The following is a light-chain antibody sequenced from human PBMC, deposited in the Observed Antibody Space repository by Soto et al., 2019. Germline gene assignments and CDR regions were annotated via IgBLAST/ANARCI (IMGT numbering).Light chain of an antibody. CDR3: QQFSSYPLT. CDR2: GAS. J-gene: IGKJ4*01. CDR1: QSVSSSY. Sequence: IVLTQSPATLSLSPGERATLSCRASQSVSSSYLAWYQQKPGQAPRLLIYGASSRATGIPDRFSGSGSGTDFTLTISRLEPEDFAVYYCQQFSSYPLTFGGGTKVDIK. V-gene: IGKV3-20*01.